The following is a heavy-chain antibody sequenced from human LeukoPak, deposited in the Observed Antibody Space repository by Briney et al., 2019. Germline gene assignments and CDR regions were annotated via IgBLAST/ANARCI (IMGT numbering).Heavy chain of an antibody. CDR3: AYSYGPYYYDY. Sequence: PGGSLRLSCAASGFTFSSYSMNWVRQAPGKGLEWVSYITSSSTNIYYADSEKGRFTISRDNAKNSLYLQMNSLRAEDTAAYYCAYSYGPYYYDYWGQGTLVTVSS. J-gene: IGHJ4*02. CDR1: GFTFSSYS. CDR2: ITSSSTNI. D-gene: IGHD5-18*01. V-gene: IGHV3-48*01.